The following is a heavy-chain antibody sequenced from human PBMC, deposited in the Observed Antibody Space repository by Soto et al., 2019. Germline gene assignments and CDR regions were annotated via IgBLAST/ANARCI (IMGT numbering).Heavy chain of an antibody. D-gene: IGHD3-16*01. CDR1: GFSFVSYA. Sequence: WGSLRLSCEASGFSFVSYAIRFFRHAPWKWLEWVVVISYDGNYIYYADSVKGRFTISRDNSKNTLYVQVNSLRPEDTAVYYGAKGILSATIGPYAMDVWGQGTTVTVSS. V-gene: IGHV3-30*18. CDR2: ISYDGNYI. J-gene: IGHJ6*02. CDR3: AKGILSATIGPYAMDV.